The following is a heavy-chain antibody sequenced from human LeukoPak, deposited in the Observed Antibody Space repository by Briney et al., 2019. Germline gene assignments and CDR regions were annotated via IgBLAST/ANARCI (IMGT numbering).Heavy chain of an antibody. CDR2: INPNSGGT. V-gene: IGHV1-2*02. J-gene: IGHJ4*02. D-gene: IGHD2-2*01. Sequence: ASVKVSCKASGYTFTGYYIHWVRQAPGQGLEWTGWINPNSGGTNYAQKFQGRVTMTRDTSISTAYMELSRLRSDDTAVYYCARDVGEYCSSTNCYASHYWGQGTLVTVSS. CDR3: ARDVGEYCSSTNCYASHY. CDR1: GYTFTGYY.